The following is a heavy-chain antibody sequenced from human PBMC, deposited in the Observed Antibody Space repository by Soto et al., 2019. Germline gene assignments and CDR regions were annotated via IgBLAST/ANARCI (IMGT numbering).Heavy chain of an antibody. D-gene: IGHD6-13*01. Sequence: QVQVVQSGAEVKKPGSSVKVSCKASDDTFTNYGISWVRQAPGQGLEWMGWISAYNGSANYAQKFQGRVTMTTDTSTSTAYMELRSLRSDDTAVYYCARGGDSSSWYFVSWGQGTMVTVSS. J-gene: IGHJ4*02. CDR3: ARGGDSSSWYFVS. V-gene: IGHV1-18*01. CDR2: ISAYNGSA. CDR1: DDTFTNYG.